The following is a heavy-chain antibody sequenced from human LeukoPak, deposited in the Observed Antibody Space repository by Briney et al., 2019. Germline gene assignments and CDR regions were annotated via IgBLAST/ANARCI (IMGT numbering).Heavy chain of an antibody. CDR3: ARGSSTTGY. CDR2: ISSSSSYI. V-gene: IGHV3-21*01. Sequence: GGSLRLSCAASGFTFSSYSMNRVRQAPGKGLEWVSSISSSSSYIYYADSVKGRFTVSRDNAKDSLYLQMNSLRAEDTAVYYCARGSSTTGYWGQGTLVTVSS. J-gene: IGHJ4*02. CDR1: GFTFSSYS. D-gene: IGHD2-2*01.